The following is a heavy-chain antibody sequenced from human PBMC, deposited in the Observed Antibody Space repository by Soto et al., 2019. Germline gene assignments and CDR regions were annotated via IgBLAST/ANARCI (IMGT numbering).Heavy chain of an antibody. Sequence: SETLSLTCTVSGGSISSYYWSWIRQPPGKGLEWIGYIYYSGSTNYNPSLKSRVTISVDTSKNQFSLKLSSVTAADTAVYYCARTGIRGADAFDIWGQGTMVTVSS. CDR3: ARTGIRGADAFDI. CDR1: GGSISSYY. J-gene: IGHJ3*02. CDR2: IYYSGST. D-gene: IGHD2-15*01. V-gene: IGHV4-59*01.